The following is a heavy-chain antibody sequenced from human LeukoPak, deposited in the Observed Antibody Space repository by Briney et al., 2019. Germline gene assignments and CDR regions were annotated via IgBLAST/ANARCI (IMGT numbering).Heavy chain of an antibody. CDR3: ARDGAAVRRAYCGGDCFSDY. J-gene: IGHJ4*02. CDR2: ISSSSSTI. Sequence: GGSLRLSCAASGFTFSSYSMNWVRQAPGKGLECVSYISSSSSTIYYADSVKGRFTISRDNAKNSLYLQMNSLRAEDTAVYYCARDGAAVRRAYCGGDCFSDYWGQGTLVTVSS. D-gene: IGHD2-21*02. CDR1: GFTFSSYS. V-gene: IGHV3-48*01.